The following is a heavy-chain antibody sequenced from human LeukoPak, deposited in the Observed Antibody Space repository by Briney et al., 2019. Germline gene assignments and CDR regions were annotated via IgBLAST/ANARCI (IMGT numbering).Heavy chain of an antibody. CDR1: GGSISSYY. D-gene: IGHD3-10*01. CDR3: ARGSTTYMVRGVIWFDP. Sequence: PSENLSLTCTVSGGSISSYYWSWIRQPPGKGLEWIGYIYYSGSTNYNPSLKSRVTISVDTSKNQFSLKLSSVTAADTAVYYCARGSTTYMVRGVIWFDPWGQGTLVTVSS. V-gene: IGHV4-59*01. J-gene: IGHJ5*02. CDR2: IYYSGST.